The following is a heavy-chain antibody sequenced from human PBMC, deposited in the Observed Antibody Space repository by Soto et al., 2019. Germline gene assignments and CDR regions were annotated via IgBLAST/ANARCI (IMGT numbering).Heavy chain of an antibody. CDR2: IYYSGST. Sequence: QVQLQESGPGLVKPSQTLSLTCTVSGGSISSGGYYWSWIRQHPGKGLEWIGYIYYSGSTYYNPSLKSRVTIAVDTSKNQFSLKLSSVTAADTAVYYCARDFVRYSSSSRFWYFDLWGRGTLVTVSS. D-gene: IGHD6-6*01. CDR1: GGSISSGGYY. J-gene: IGHJ2*01. V-gene: IGHV4-31*03. CDR3: ARDFVRYSSSSRFWYFDL.